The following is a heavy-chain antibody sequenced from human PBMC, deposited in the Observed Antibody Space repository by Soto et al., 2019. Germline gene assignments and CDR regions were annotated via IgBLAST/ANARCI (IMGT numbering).Heavy chain of an antibody. Sequence: QLQLQESGPGLVKPSETLSLTCTVSGGSISSSSYYWGWIRQPPGKVLEWIGSIYYSGSTYYNPSLKSRVTISVDTSKNQFSLKLSSVTAADTAVYYCARHGGSYYDILTGYSPDYYYYGMDVWGQGTTVTVSS. CDR1: GGSISSSSYY. D-gene: IGHD3-9*01. V-gene: IGHV4-39*01. CDR2: IYYSGST. CDR3: ARHGGSYYDILTGYSPDYYYYGMDV. J-gene: IGHJ6*02.